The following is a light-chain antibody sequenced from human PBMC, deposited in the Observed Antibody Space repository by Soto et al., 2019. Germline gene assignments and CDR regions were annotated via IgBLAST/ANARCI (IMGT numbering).Light chain of an antibody. J-gene: IGLJ1*01. CDR2: EVN. V-gene: IGLV2-8*01. Sequence: SALTQPPSASGSPGQSVAISCTGTSRDVGGYNYVSWYQQHPGKAPQLMIYEVNKRPSGVPDRFSGSKSGNTVTLTVSGVQAEDEADYYCGSYAGSSDVFGTGSQVTVL. CDR3: GSYAGSSDV. CDR1: SRDVGGYNY.